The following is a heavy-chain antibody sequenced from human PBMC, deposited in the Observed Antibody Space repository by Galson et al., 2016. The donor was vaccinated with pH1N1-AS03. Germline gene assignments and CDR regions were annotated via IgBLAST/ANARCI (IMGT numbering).Heavy chain of an antibody. CDR2: IDPNSGVT. CDR1: GYTFTGFY. V-gene: IGHV1-2*04. Sequence: VKVPCKASGYTFTGFYVHWVRQAPGQGLEWMGWIDPNSGVTNYAQKFQAWVTMTRETSSNTAHMELSGLKSDDTAVYYCARDPRGPCASSTCATAYYFGMDGWGQGTTVIVSS. CDR3: ARDPRGPCASSTCATAYYFGMDG. J-gene: IGHJ6*02. D-gene: IGHD2-2*01.